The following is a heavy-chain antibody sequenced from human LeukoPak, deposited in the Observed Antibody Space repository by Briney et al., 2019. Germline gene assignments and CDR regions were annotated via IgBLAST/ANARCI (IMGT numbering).Heavy chain of an antibody. D-gene: IGHD2/OR15-2a*01. CDR1: GDSISSLY. V-gene: IGHV4-59*11. CDR2: IYHSGTV. Sequence: PSETLSLTCSVAGDSISSLYWNWIRQPPGKGLEWIGFIYHSGTVTYNPSLKSRGTMSVDTSKDQVSLKLTSVTAADTAVYYCAKSRLGTDLSTVHSFFYWGQGILVTVSS. CDR3: AKSRLGTDLSTVHSFFY. J-gene: IGHJ4*02.